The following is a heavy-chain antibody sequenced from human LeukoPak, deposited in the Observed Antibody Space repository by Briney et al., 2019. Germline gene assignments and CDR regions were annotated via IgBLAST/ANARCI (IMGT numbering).Heavy chain of an antibody. V-gene: IGHV1-18*01. Sequence: ASVKVSCKASGYTFTSYGISLVRQAPGQGLEWMGWISAYNGNTNYAQKLQGRVTMTTDTSTSTAYMELRSLRSDDTAVYYCARLGSEVRAPYNWFDPWGQGTLVTVSS. CDR3: ARLGSEVRAPYNWFDP. J-gene: IGHJ5*02. CDR2: ISAYNGNT. D-gene: IGHD3-10*01. CDR1: GYTFTSYG.